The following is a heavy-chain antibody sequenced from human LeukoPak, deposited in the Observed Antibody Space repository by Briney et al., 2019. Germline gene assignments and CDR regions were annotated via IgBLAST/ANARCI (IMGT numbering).Heavy chain of an antibody. V-gene: IGHV4-59*01. CDR3: ARARWVGATNYFDY. J-gene: IGHJ4*02. D-gene: IGHD1-26*01. Sequence: PSETLSLTCTVSGGSISSYYWSWIRQPPGKGLEWIGYIFYSGSTNYNPSLKSRVTISVDTSKNQFSLKLASVTAADTAVYYCARARWVGATNYFDYWGQGALSPSPQ. CDR1: GGSISSYY. CDR2: IFYSGST.